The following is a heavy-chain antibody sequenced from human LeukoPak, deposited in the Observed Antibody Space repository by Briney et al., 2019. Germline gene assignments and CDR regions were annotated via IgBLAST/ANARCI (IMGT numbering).Heavy chain of an antibody. Sequence: SETLSLTCTVSGGSISSGSYYWSWIRQPAGKGLEWIGRIYTSGSTDYNPSLKSRVTISVDTSKNQFSLKLSSVTAADTAVYYCARDILYSGSYYLSNWFDPWGQGTLVTVSS. CDR2: IYTSGST. D-gene: IGHD1-26*01. J-gene: IGHJ5*02. CDR3: ARDILYSGSYYLSNWFDP. V-gene: IGHV4-61*02. CDR1: GGSISSGSYY.